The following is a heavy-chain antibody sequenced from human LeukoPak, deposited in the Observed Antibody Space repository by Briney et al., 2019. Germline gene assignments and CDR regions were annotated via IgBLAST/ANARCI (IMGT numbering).Heavy chain of an antibody. D-gene: IGHD6-13*01. J-gene: IGHJ5*02. Sequence: GASVKVSCKASGYTFTSYYMHWVRQAPGQGLEWMGIINPSGGSTSYAQKFQGRVTMTRDTSTSTVYMELSSLRSEDTAVYYCARGSRIAAAGRRNWFDPRGQGTLVTVSS. CDR1: GYTFTSYY. V-gene: IGHV1-46*01. CDR2: INPSGGST. CDR3: ARGSRIAAAGRRNWFDP.